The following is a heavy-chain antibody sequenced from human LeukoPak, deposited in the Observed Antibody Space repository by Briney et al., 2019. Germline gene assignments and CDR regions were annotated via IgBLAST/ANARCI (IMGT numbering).Heavy chain of an antibody. CDR3: ARRPSASWYFDY. CDR2: IYWDDDK. D-gene: IGHD6-6*01. V-gene: IGHV2-5*02. J-gene: IGHJ4*02. CDR1: GFSLSSSGVG. Sequence: SGPTLVNPAQTLTLTCTFSGFSLSSSGVGVGWIRQPPGKALEWLALIYWDDDKRYSPSLKSRLTITKDTSKNQVVLTMTNMDPVDTATYYCARRPSASWYFDYWGQGTLVTVSS.